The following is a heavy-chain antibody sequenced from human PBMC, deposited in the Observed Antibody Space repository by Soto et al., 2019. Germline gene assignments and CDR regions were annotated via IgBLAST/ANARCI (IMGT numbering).Heavy chain of an antibody. Sequence: PSETLSLTCSVSGVSISRSNWWTWVRQAPGKGLEWIGELYPSGGTTYNPSLQNRVTISVDYSKNQLSLTLTSVTAADTAVYYCARCLHCSNGGRFDPWGQGALVTVSS. V-gene: IGHV4-4*02. D-gene: IGHD2-8*01. CDR2: LYPSGGT. J-gene: IGHJ5*02. CDR3: ARCLHCSNGGRFDP. CDR1: GVSISRSNW.